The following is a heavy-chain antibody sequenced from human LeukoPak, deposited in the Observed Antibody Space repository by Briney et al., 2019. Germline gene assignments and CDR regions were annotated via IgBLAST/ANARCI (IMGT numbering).Heavy chain of an antibody. CDR3: ARIGEGYELDY. Sequence: GGSLRLSCAVSGFTFSSYWMSWVRQAPGKGLEWVANIKQDGSEKYYVDSVKGRFTISRDNAKNSLYLQMNSLRAEDTAVYYCARIGEGYELDYWGQGTLVTVSS. CDR1: GFTFSSYW. D-gene: IGHD5-12*01. V-gene: IGHV3-7*03. J-gene: IGHJ4*02. CDR2: IKQDGSEK.